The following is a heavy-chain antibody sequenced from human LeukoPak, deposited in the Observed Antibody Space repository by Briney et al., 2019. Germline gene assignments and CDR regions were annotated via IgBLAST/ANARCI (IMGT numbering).Heavy chain of an antibody. CDR1: GGSLSGYF. J-gene: IGHJ2*01. CDR3: ARRREDWYFDL. CDR2: ISYIGST. V-gene: IGHV4-59*08. Sequence: KSSETLSLTCTVSGGSLSGYFWSWIRQPPGKGLEWIGYISYIGSTNYNPSLKSRVTISVDTSKNQLSLKLTSVTAADTAVYYCARRREDWYFDLWGRGTLVTVSS.